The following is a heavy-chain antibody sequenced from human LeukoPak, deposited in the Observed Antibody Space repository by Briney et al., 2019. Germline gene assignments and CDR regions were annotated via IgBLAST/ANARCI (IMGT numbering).Heavy chain of an antibody. V-gene: IGHV3-7*01. D-gene: IGHD1-26*01. CDR3: ATDKRVGASLDEY. CDR1: GFTFSNYW. J-gene: IGHJ4*02. CDR2: IQQDGSAK. Sequence: GSLRLSCAASGFTFSNYWMSWVRQAPGKGLEWVASIQQDGSAKRYLGSVEGRFTISRDNDENSLFLQMNSLRAEDTAVYFCATDKRVGASLDEYWGPGTLVTISS.